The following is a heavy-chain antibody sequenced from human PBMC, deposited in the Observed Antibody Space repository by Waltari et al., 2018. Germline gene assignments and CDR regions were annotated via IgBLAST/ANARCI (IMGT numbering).Heavy chain of an antibody. CDR2: IDGDGTTT. CDR1: GFSISHFW. J-gene: IGHJ4*02. CDR3: TRDWRHMAFDY. D-gene: IGHD1-1*01. Sequence: EIHLLESGGGLVQSGGSLRLACTGSGFSISHFWMHWVRLPPGKGLLGVSRIDGDGTTTTYADSVKGRFTISRDNAKNTVYLDMSSLRVEDTAVYFCTRDWRHMAFDYWGQGTRVTVSS. V-gene: IGHV3-74*01.